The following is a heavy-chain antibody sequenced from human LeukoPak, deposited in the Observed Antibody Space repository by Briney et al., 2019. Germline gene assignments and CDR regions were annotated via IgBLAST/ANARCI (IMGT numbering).Heavy chain of an antibody. J-gene: IGHJ4*02. Sequence: GGSLRLSCAASGFTFSSYSMNWVRQAPGKGLEWVSSISSGSKCIYNADSVKGRFTISRDNARNSLYLQMNSLRAEDTAVYYCARALSYSYGSMDFWGQGTLVIVSS. D-gene: IGHD5-18*01. CDR2: ISSGSKCI. V-gene: IGHV3-21*01. CDR1: GFTFSSYS. CDR3: ARALSYSYGSMDF.